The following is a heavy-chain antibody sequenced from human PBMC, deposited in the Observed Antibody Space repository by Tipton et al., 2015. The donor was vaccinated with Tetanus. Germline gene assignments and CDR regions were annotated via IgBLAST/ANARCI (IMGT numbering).Heavy chain of an antibody. Sequence: TLSLTCTVSGGSISSSSHYWAWIRQPPGKGLEWIGSIYYTGSTYYNPPLKSRVTISVDTSKNQFSLKLSSVTAADTAVYYCARGKHTVTFDYWGQGTLVTVSS. D-gene: IGHD4-17*01. J-gene: IGHJ4*02. V-gene: IGHV4-39*07. CDR2: IYYTGST. CDR3: ARGKHTVTFDY. CDR1: GGSISSSSHY.